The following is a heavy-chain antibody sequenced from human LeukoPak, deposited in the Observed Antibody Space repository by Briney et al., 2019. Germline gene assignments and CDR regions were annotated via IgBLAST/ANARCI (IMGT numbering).Heavy chain of an antibody. CDR3: ARRERITMVRGTYNY. CDR1: DGSFSGYY. Sequence: SETLSLTCAVYDGSFSGYYWSWIRQPPGKGLEWIGEINHSGSTNYNPSLKSRVIISVDTSKNQFSLKLSSVTAADTAVYYCARRERITMVRGTYNYWGQGTLVTVSS. D-gene: IGHD3-10*01. V-gene: IGHV4-34*01. CDR2: INHSGST. J-gene: IGHJ4*02.